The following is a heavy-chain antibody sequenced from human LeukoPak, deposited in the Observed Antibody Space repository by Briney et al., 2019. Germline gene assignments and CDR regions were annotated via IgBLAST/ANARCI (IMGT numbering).Heavy chain of an antibody. D-gene: IGHD3-10*01. CDR2: IYPGDSDT. Sequence: GESLKFSCKGSGYRFTTYWIAWVRQMPGKGLEWMGIIYPGDSDTRYSPSFQGQVTISADKSISTAYLQWSSLKASDTAMYYCARSYYYGSGSYFDYWGQGALVTVSS. J-gene: IGHJ4*02. CDR1: GYRFTTYW. CDR3: ARSYYYGSGSYFDY. V-gene: IGHV5-51*01.